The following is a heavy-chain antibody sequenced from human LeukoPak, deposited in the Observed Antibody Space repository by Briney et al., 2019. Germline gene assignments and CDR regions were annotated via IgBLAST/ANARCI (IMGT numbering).Heavy chain of an antibody. Sequence: ASVKVSCKASGYTFTSYGINWVRQATGQGLEWMGWMNPNSGSTGYAQKFQGRVTMTRNTSISTAYMELSNLRSEDTAAYYCARRRVWDNYDSKEFDPWGQGTLVTVSS. CDR2: MNPNSGST. CDR3: ARRRVWDNYDSKEFDP. CDR1: GYTFTSYG. V-gene: IGHV1-8*02. J-gene: IGHJ5*02. D-gene: IGHD3-22*01.